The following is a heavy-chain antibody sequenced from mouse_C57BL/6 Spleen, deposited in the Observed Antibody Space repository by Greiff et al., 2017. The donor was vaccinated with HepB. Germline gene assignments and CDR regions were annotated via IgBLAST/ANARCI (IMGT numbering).Heavy chain of an antibody. CDR3: ARNWKDYFDY. D-gene: IGHD4-1*01. Sequence: EVKLMESGGGLVKPGGSLKLSCAASGFTFSDYGMHWVRQAPEKGLEWVAYISSGSSTIYYADTVKGRFTISRDNAKNTLFLQMTSLRSEDTAMYYCARNWKDYFDYWGQGTTLTVSS. J-gene: IGHJ2*01. V-gene: IGHV5-17*01. CDR2: ISSGSSTI. CDR1: GFTFSDYG.